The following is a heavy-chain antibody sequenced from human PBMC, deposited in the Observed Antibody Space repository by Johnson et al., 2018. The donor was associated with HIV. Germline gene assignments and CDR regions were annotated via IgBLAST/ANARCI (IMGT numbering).Heavy chain of an antibody. CDR3: ARGSIIMVRGVSGLDI. Sequence: VQLVESGGDLVQPGGSLRLSCAASGFTFSNYAMSWVRQAPGKGLEWVSAISGSGANTYYADSVKGRFTISRDNSKNTLYLQMNSLRAEDTAVYYCARGSIIMVRGVSGLDIWGQGTMVTVSS. CDR2: ISGSGANT. J-gene: IGHJ3*02. D-gene: IGHD3-10*01. V-gene: IGHV3-23*04. CDR1: GFTFSNYA.